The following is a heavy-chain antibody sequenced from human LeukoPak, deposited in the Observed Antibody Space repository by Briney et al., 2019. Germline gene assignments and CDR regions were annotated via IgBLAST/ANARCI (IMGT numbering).Heavy chain of an antibody. J-gene: IGHJ4*02. CDR3: AKSIGLRFYGDYPGFYFDY. V-gene: IGHV3-23*01. CDR2: ISGSGGST. CDR1: GFTFSSYA. D-gene: IGHD4-17*01. Sequence: PGGSLRLSCAASGFTFSSYAMSWVRQAPGKGLEWVSAISGSGGSTYYADSVKGRFTISRDNSKNTLYLQMNSLRAEDTAVYYCAKSIGLRFYGDYPGFYFDYWGQGTLVTVSS.